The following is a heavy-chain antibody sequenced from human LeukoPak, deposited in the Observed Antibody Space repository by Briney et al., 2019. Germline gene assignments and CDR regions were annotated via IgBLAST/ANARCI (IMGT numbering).Heavy chain of an antibody. Sequence: SVKVSCKASGGTFSSYAISWVRQAPGQGLEWMGGIIPIFDTANYAQKFQGRVTITADESTSTAYMELSSLRSEDTAVYYCARGTERQLWPTHYFDYWGQGTLVTVSS. J-gene: IGHJ4*02. V-gene: IGHV1-69*01. CDR2: IIPIFDTA. CDR1: GGTFSSYA. CDR3: ARGTERQLWPTHYFDY. D-gene: IGHD5-18*01.